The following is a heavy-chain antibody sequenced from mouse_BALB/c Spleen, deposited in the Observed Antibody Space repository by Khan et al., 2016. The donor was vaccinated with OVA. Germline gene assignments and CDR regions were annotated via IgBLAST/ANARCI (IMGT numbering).Heavy chain of an antibody. Sequence: QMQLEESGSGLVAPSQSLSITCTVSGFSLSRYNIHWVRQPPGKGLEWLGMIWGGGGTDYNSPLKSRLNISKDNSKSQVFLKMNSLQTDDTAMYYCARAYYRYDGYYAMDYWGQGISVTVSS. D-gene: IGHD2-14*01. V-gene: IGHV2-6-4*01. CDR3: ARAYYRYDGYYAMDY. J-gene: IGHJ4*01. CDR2: IWGGGGT. CDR1: GFSLSRYN.